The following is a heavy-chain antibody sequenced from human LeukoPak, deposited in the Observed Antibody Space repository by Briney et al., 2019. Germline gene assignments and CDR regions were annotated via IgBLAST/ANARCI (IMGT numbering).Heavy chain of an antibody. CDR1: GFTFGDYA. Sequence: PGGSLRLSCTASGFTFGDYAMSWVRQAPGKGLEWGGFIRSKAYGGTTEYAASVKGRFTISRDDSKSIAYLQMNSLKTEDTAVYYCTRDGSGSYYINWFDPWGQGTLVTVSS. V-gene: IGHV3-49*04. CDR2: IRSKAYGGTT. CDR3: TRDGSGSYYINWFDP. D-gene: IGHD3-10*01. J-gene: IGHJ5*02.